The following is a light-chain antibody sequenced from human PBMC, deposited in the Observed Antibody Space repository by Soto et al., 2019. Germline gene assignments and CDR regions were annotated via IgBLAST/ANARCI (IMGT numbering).Light chain of an antibody. Sequence: DIQMTQSPSTLSASVGDRVTITCRASQSISSWLAWYQQKPGKAPKLLIYKASSLERGVPSRFSGSGSGTEFTLTISSLQPYAFTNYYCQQYKSFTFGPGTKVDIK. J-gene: IGKJ3*01. V-gene: IGKV1-5*03. CDR1: QSISSW. CDR2: KAS. CDR3: QQYKSFT.